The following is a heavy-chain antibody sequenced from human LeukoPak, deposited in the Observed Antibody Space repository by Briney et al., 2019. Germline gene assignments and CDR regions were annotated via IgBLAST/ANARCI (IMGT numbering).Heavy chain of an antibody. CDR1: GFTFSSYA. Sequence: GGSLRLSCAASGFTFSSYAMSWVRQAPGKGLEWVSAISGSGGSTYYADSVKGRFTISRDNSKNTLYLQMNSLGAEDTAVYYXXXVXXDGDYLPSYYFDYWGQGTLVTVSS. V-gene: IGHV3-23*01. CDR2: ISGSGGST. CDR3: XXVXXDGDYLPSYYFDY. D-gene: IGHD4-17*01. J-gene: IGHJ4*02.